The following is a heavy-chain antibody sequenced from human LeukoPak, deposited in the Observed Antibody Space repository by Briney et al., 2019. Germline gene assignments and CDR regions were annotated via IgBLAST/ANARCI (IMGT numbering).Heavy chain of an antibody. CDR3: ARGQYIVVVPAAYYYYGMDV. J-gene: IGHJ6*04. V-gene: IGHV4-59*12. Sequence: SETLSLTCTVSGGSISSYYWSWIRQPPGKGLEWIGYIYYSGSTNYNPSLKSRVTIPVDTSKNQFSLKLSSVTAADTAVYYCARGQYIVVVPAAYYYYGMDVWGKGTTVTVSS. CDR2: IYYSGST. D-gene: IGHD2-2*01. CDR1: GGSISSYY.